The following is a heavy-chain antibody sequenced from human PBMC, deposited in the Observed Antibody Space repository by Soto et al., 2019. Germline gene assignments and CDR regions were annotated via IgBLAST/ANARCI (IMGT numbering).Heavy chain of an antibody. CDR1: DFTISPYW. V-gene: IGHV3-7*01. Sequence: EVQVVESGGGLVQPGGSLRLSCAASDFTISPYWMTWVRQTPGQGLEFVANIKEDGSVRNYVDSVKGRFTISRDNAKNSLYLQMNSLRAEDTAVYYCETDQWGGAFDLWGQGTTVTVSS. J-gene: IGHJ3*01. CDR3: ETDQWGGAFDL. D-gene: IGHD3-10*01. CDR2: IKEDGSVR.